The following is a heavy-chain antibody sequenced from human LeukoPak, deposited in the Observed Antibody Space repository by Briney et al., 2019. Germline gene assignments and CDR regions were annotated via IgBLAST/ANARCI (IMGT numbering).Heavy chain of an antibody. Sequence: GASVKVSCKASGYTFTVYYLHGVRQAPGQGLEGMGGINPNSGGTNYAQKFQGRVTMTSDKSISTAYMELSRLTSDDTAVYYCARNTRSTFAYDYWGQGTLVTVSP. V-gene: IGHV1-2*02. CDR1: GYTFTVYY. CDR3: ARNTRSTFAYDY. CDR2: INPNSGGT. D-gene: IGHD2/OR15-2a*01. J-gene: IGHJ4*02.